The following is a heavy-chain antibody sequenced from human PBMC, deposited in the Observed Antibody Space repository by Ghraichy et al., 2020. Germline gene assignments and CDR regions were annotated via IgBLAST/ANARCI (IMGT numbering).Heavy chain of an antibody. J-gene: IGHJ5*02. V-gene: IGHV3-30*02. CDR1: GFSFAYYA. Sequence: GGSLRLSCAASGFSFAYYAMHWVRQAPGKGLEWVAFIRADGSNEYYADSVKGRFTISRDNSKNTLYLQMNSLRNEDTAVYYCTNGPFSSDGTYYSGPLFPWGQGTLVTVSP. CDR2: IRADGSNE. CDR3: TNGPFSSDGTYYSGPLFP. D-gene: IGHD2-15*01.